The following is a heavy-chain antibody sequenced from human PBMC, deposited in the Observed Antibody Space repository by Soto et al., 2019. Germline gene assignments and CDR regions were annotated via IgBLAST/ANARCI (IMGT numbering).Heavy chain of an antibody. V-gene: IGHV4-34*01. J-gene: IGHJ5*02. CDR1: GGSFSGYY. CDR2: INHSGST. CDR3: ARVMGPLYIAARPSARHNWFDP. D-gene: IGHD6-6*01. Sequence: SETLSLTCAVYGGSFSGYYWSWIRQPPGKGLEWIGEINHSGSTNYNPSLKSRVTISVDTSKNQFSLKLSSVTAADTAVYHCARVMGPLYIAARPSARHNWFDPWGQGTLVTVSS.